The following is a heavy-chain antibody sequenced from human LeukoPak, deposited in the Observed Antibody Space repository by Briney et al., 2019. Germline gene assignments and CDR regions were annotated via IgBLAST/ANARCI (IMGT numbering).Heavy chain of an antibody. CDR3: ARPVWTEY. Sequence: GGSLKLSCAASGFTFSSYSMNWVRQAPGKGLEWVSHIDSSGSTIYYADSFKGRSTISGDKAKSSVYLQRNSLRDADTAVYYCARPVWTEYWGQGSLATASS. CDR2: IDSSGSTI. D-gene: IGHD2-21*01. CDR1: GFTFSSYS. V-gene: IGHV3-48*02. J-gene: IGHJ4*02.